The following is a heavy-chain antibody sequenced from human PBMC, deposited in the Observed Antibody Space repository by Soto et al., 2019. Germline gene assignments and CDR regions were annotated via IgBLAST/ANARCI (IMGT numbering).Heavy chain of an antibody. CDR2: IYYSGST. V-gene: IGHV4-34*09. J-gene: IGHJ4*02. D-gene: IGHD6-13*01. CDR1: GGSFSGYY. CDR3: ARGQYTSSWSTFDY. Sequence: SETLSLTCAVYGGSFSGYYWSWIRQPPGKGLEWIGYIYYSGSTYYDPSLESRLSISLDTSKNQFSLKLSSVTAADTAVYFCARGQYTSSWSTFDYWGQGTLVTVSS.